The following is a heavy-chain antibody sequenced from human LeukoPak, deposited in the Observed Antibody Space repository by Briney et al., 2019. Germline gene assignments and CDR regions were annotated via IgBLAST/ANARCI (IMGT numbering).Heavy chain of an antibody. CDR2: ISGSGGST. CDR3: AKVEAGIAVVVAATLDY. V-gene: IGHV3-23*01. J-gene: IGHJ4*02. CDR1: GFTFSSYA. D-gene: IGHD2-15*01. Sequence: PGGSLRLSCAASGFTFSSYAMSWVRQAPGKGLEWVSAISGSGGSTYYADSVKGRFTISRDNSKNTLYLQMNSLRAEDTAVYYCAKVEAGIAVVVAATLDYWGQGTLVTVSS.